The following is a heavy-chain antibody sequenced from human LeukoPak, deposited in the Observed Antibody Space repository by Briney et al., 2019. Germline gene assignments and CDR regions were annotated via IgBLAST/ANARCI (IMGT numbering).Heavy chain of an antibody. J-gene: IGHJ6*02. CDR3: ARDYGEHYYYYGMDV. D-gene: IGHD3-10*01. CDR2: IWYDGSNK. CDR1: GFTFSSYG. V-gene: IGHV3-33*01. Sequence: GGSLRLSCAASGFTFSSYGMHWVRQAPGKGLEWVAVIWYDGSNKYYADSVKGRFTISRDNSKNTLYLQMNSLRAEDTAVYYCARDYGEHYYYYGMDVWGQGTTVTVSS.